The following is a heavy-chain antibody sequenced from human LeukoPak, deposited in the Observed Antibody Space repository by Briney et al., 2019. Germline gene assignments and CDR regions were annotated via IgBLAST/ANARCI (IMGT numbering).Heavy chain of an antibody. CDR2: ISSSGSTI. D-gene: IGHD6-19*01. V-gene: IGHV3-48*03. Sequence: GGSLRLSCAASGFTFSSYEMNWVRQAPGKGLEWVSYISSSGSTIYYADSVKGRFTISRDNAKNSLYLQMNSLRAEDTAVYYCARETGYSSGWFKVVGDYWGQGTLVTVSS. CDR3: ARETGYSSGWFKVVGDY. J-gene: IGHJ4*02. CDR1: GFTFSSYE.